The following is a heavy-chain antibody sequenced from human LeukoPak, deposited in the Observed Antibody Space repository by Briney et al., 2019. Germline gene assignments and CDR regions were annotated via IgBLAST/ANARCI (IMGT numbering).Heavy chain of an antibody. CDR1: GGSISSSSYY. CDR2: IYYSGST. CDR3: ARARSRFLGWLYGFDY. Sequence: SETLSLTCTVSGGSISSSSYYWGWIRQPPGKGLEWIGSIYYSGSTYYNPSLKSRVTISVDTSKNQFSLKLSSVTAADTAVYYCARARSRFLGWLYGFDYWGQGTLVTVSS. D-gene: IGHD3-3*01. V-gene: IGHV4-39*07. J-gene: IGHJ4*02.